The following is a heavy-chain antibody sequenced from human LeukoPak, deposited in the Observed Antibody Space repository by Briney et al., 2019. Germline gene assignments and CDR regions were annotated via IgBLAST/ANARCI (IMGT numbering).Heavy chain of an antibody. J-gene: IGHJ4*02. CDR1: GLTLSRHG. D-gene: IGHD3-3*01. Sequence: GRSLRLSCVASGLTLSRHGMDWVRQAPGKGLEWVAVIADDGGVKQYADSVKGRFTVSRDNSKSTLYLQMNGLSVEDTAIYYCAREATWGEWYFDHWGQGTPVTVSS. CDR3: AREATWGEWYFDH. V-gene: IGHV3-30*03. CDR2: IADDGGVK.